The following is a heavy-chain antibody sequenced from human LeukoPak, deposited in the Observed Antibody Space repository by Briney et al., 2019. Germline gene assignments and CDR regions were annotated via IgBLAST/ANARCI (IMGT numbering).Heavy chain of an antibody. CDR1: GFTFSSYA. D-gene: IGHD6-19*01. Sequence: GRSLRLSCAASGFTFSSYAMHWVRQAPGKGLEWVAGISYDGSNKYYADSVKGRFTISRDNSKNTLYLQMNSLRAEDTAVYYCAKLYSSGWYFWSYVDYWGQGTLVTVSS. CDR3: AKLYSSGWYFWSYVDY. CDR2: ISYDGSNK. J-gene: IGHJ4*02. V-gene: IGHV3-30*04.